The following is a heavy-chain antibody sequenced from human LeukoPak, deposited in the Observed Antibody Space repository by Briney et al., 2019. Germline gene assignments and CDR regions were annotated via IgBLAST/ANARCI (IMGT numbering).Heavy chain of an antibody. V-gene: IGHV4-34*01. J-gene: IGHJ6*03. Sequence: SETLFLTCAVYGGSFSGYHWNWIRQPPGRGLEWIGEIIHSGGTNYKSSLKSRVTISLDTSKNQFSLQLSSVTAADTAVYFCARGNLVVVPAAQRAYSYMDVWGNGTTVTVSS. CDR3: ARGNLVVVPAAQRAYSYMDV. CDR2: IIHSGGT. D-gene: IGHD2-2*01. CDR1: GGSFSGYH.